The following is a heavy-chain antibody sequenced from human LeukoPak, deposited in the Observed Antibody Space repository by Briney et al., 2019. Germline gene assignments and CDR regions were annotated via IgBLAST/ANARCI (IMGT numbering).Heavy chain of an antibody. Sequence: ASVKVSCKASGYTFTSYGINWVQQAPGQGLEWMGWISAYNGDTNYAQNLQGRVTMTTDRSTGTAYMELRSLRSDDTAVYFCARGGYYGSGSFPDYWGQGTLVTVSS. CDR3: ARGGYYGSGSFPDY. CDR2: ISAYNGDT. J-gene: IGHJ4*02. V-gene: IGHV1-18*01. D-gene: IGHD3-10*01. CDR1: GYTFTSYG.